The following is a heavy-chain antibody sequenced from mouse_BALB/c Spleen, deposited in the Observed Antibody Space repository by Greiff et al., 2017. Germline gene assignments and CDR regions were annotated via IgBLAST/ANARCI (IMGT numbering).Heavy chain of an antibody. CDR3: ARHYYDYDGDAMDY. D-gene: IGHD2-4*01. CDR2: ISSGGSYT. V-gene: IGHV5-6*01. CDR1: GFTFSSYG. Sequence: DVQLVESGGDLVKPGGSLKLSCAASGFTFSSYGMSWVRQTPDKRLEWVATISSGGSYTYYPDSVKGRFTISRDNAKNTLYLQMSSLTSEDTAMYYCARHYYDYDGDAMDYWGQGTSVTVAS. J-gene: IGHJ4*01.